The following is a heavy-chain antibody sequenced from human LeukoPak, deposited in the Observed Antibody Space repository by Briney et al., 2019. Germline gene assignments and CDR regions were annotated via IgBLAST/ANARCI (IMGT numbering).Heavy chain of an antibody. CDR3: ARDIKRQYRAFDI. CDR2: ISSSSSYI. Sequence: GGSLRLSCAASGFTFSSYSMNWVRQAPGKGLEWVSSISSSSSYIYYADSVKGRFTISRDNAKNSLYLQMNSLRAEDTAVYYCARDIKRQYRAFDIWGQGTMVTVSS. V-gene: IGHV3-21*01. D-gene: IGHD2-2*01. CDR1: GFTFSSYS. J-gene: IGHJ3*02.